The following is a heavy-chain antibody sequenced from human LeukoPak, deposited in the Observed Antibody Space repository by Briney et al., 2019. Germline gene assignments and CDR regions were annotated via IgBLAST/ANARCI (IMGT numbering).Heavy chain of an antibody. J-gene: IGHJ5*02. Sequence: SETLSLTCTVSGGSISSYYWSWIRQPPGKGLEGIGYIYYSGSTNYNPSLKSRVTISVDTSKNQFSLKLSSVTAADTAVYYCARVGAWFDPWGQGTLVTVSS. V-gene: IGHV4-59*01. CDR1: GGSISSYY. CDR2: IYYSGST. CDR3: ARVGAWFDP.